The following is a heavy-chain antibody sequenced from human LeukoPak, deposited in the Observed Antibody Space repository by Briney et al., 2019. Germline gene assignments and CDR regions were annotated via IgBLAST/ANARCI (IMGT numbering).Heavy chain of an antibody. V-gene: IGHV3-72*01. D-gene: IGHD1-26*01. CDR3: IVGVTGACDY. Sequence: GGSLRLSCAASGFIFSDHYMDWVRQAPGKGLEWVGRSGDKPNSYTTEYAASVKGRFTISRDDSKNSLYLQMNSLKTEDTAVYYCIVGVTGACDYWGQGTLVTVSS. CDR2: SGDKPNSYTT. J-gene: IGHJ4*02. CDR1: GFIFSDHY.